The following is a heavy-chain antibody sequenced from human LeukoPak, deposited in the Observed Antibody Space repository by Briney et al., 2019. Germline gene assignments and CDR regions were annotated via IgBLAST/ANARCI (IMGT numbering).Heavy chain of an antibody. Sequence: GASVKVSCKASGYTFTSYDINWVRQATGQGLEWMGWMNPNSGNTGYAQKFQGRVTMTRNTSISTAYMELSSLRSEDTAVYYCARGISITMVRGVIGRPYYFDYWGQGTLVTVSS. V-gene: IGHV1-8*01. CDR3: ARGISITMVRGVIGRPYYFDY. CDR1: GYTFTSYD. D-gene: IGHD3-10*01. J-gene: IGHJ4*02. CDR2: MNPNSGNT.